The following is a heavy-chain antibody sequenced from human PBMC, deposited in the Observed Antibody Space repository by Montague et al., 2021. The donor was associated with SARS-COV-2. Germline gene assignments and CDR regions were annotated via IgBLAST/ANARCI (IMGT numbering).Heavy chain of an antibody. CDR1: GGSISSSNYY. CDR2: IYYSGST. CDR3: ARQRRGGLVSTPRFFDY. V-gene: IGHV4-39*01. J-gene: IGHJ4*02. D-gene: IGHD6-19*01. Sequence: SETLSLTCTVSGGSISSSNYYWDWIRQPPGKGLEWIGSIYYSGSTYYNPSLKSRVTISVDTSKNQFSLKLSSVTAADTAVHYCARQRRGGLVSTPRFFDYWGQGTLVTVSS.